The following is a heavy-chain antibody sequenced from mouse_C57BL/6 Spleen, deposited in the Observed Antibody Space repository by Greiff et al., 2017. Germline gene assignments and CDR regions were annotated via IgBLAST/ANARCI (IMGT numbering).Heavy chain of an antibody. D-gene: IGHD2-1*01. V-gene: IGHV1-59*01. J-gene: IGHJ4*01. CDR3: ATCYYGNYYAMDY. CDR2: IDPSDSYT. Sequence: VQLQQPGAELVRPGTSVKLSCKASGYTFTSYWMHWVKQRPGQGLEWIGVIDPSDSYTNYNQKFKGKATLTVDTSSSTAYMQLSSLTSEDSAVYYCATCYYGNYYAMDYWGQGTSVTVDS. CDR1: GYTFTSYW.